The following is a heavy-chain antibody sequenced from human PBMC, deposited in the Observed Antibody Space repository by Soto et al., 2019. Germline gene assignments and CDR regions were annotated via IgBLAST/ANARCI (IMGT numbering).Heavy chain of an antibody. CDR3: ARDLGGTSSGWYIH. V-gene: IGHV1-69*13. J-gene: IGHJ4*02. D-gene: IGHD6-19*01. CDR1: GGTFSSSA. CDR2: LIPIFGTA. Sequence: APVKVSCKASGGTFSSSAISWVRQAPGQGLEWMGGLIPIFGTANYAQKFQGRVTITADESTSTAYMELSSLRSEDTAVYYCARDLGGTSSGWYIHWRQRTQVTGSS.